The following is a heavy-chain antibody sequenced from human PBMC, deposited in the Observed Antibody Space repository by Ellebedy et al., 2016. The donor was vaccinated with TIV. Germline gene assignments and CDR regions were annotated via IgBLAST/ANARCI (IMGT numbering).Heavy chain of an antibody. CDR3: ARGGRDQWLIDY. D-gene: IGHD6-19*01. CDR1: GFTFSNYW. J-gene: IGHJ4*02. V-gene: IGHV3-74*01. Sequence: GESLKISCAASGFTFSNYWIHWVRQAPGKGLVWLSRINRDGSSANYADSVKGRFSIPSDNSKNTLYVQMNSLRAEDTAVYYCARGGRDQWLIDYWGQGTLVTVSS. CDR2: INRDGSSA.